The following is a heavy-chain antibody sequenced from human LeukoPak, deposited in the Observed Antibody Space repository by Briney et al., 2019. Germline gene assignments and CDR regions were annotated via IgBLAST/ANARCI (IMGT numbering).Heavy chain of an antibody. D-gene: IGHD3-22*01. CDR1: GFTFSSYG. Sequence: GGSLRLSCAASGFTFSSYGMSWVRQAPGKGLEWVSAISGSGGSKYYADSVKGRFTISRDNSENTLYLQMNSLRAEDTAVYYCAKDPPYYYDSSGFDAFDIWGQGTMVTVSS. J-gene: IGHJ3*02. CDR3: AKDPPYYYDSSGFDAFDI. V-gene: IGHV3-23*01. CDR2: ISGSGGSK.